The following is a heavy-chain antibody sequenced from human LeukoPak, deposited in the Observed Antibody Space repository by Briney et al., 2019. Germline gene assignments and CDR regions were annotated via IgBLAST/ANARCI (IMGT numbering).Heavy chain of an antibody. CDR1: GFTFTSSA. CDR3: AASPDYYDSSGYSYYFDY. D-gene: IGHD3-22*01. CDR2: IVVGSGNT. Sequence: SVKVSCKASGFTFTSSAVQWVRQTRGQRLEWIGWIVVGSGNTNYAQKFQERVTITRDMSTSTAYMELSSLRSEDTAVYYCAASPDYYDSSGYSYYFDYWGQGTLVTVSS. V-gene: IGHV1-58*01. J-gene: IGHJ4*02.